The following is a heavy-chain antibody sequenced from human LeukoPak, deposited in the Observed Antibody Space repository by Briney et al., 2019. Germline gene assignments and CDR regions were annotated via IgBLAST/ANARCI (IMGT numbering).Heavy chain of an antibody. Sequence: GGSLRLSCAASGFTFNTYGMNWVRQAPGKGLEWISYISSDSTTTYYADSVKGRFIISRDNAKNSLYLQMNSLRAEDTAVYYCARVIGYSYGYNFDYWGQGTLVTVSS. D-gene: IGHD5-18*01. J-gene: IGHJ4*02. CDR1: GFTFNTYG. V-gene: IGHV3-48*01. CDR2: ISSDSTTT. CDR3: ARVIGYSYGYNFDY.